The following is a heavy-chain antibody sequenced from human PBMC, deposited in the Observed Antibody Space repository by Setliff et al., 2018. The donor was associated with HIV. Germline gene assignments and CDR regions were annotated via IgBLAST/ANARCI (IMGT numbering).Heavy chain of an antibody. CDR3: ARGSDYIWGNYRFPFDY. V-gene: IGHV4-39*01. J-gene: IGHJ4*02. Sequence: SETLSLTCTVSGGSISSSSYYWGWIRQPPGKGLEWIGSMYYSGSTYYNPSLKSRVTISVDTSKNQFSLRLSSVTAADTALYYCARGSDYIWGNYRFPFDYWGQGTLVTVSS. D-gene: IGHD3-16*02. CDR1: GGSISSSSYY. CDR2: MYYSGST.